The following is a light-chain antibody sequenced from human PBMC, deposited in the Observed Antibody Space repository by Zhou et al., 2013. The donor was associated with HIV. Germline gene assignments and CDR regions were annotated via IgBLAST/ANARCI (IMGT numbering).Light chain of an antibody. Sequence: ETVMTQSPATLSVSPGERATLSCRASQSVSNNLAWYQQKSGQAPRLLIFGASTRATGIPARFSGSGSGTEFTLTISSLQSEDFATYYCQKYNSAPLTFGPGTKVEIK. CDR1: QSVSNN. CDR3: QKYNSAPLT. CDR2: GAS. V-gene: IGKV3-15*01. J-gene: IGKJ3*01.